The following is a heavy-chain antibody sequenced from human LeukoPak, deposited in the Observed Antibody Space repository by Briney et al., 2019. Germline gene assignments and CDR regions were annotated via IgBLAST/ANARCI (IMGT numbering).Heavy chain of an antibody. J-gene: IGHJ6*03. CDR3: ARDRSCSGGRCYYYYYMDV. CDR1: GFTFSSYS. Sequence: GGSLRLSCAASGFTFSSYSMNWVRQAPGKGLEWVSYISSSSSTIYYADSVKGRFTISRDNAKNSLYLQMNSLRAEDTAVYYCARDRSCSGGRCYYYYYMDVWGKGTTVTVSS. V-gene: IGHV3-48*01. CDR2: ISSSSSTI. D-gene: IGHD2-15*01.